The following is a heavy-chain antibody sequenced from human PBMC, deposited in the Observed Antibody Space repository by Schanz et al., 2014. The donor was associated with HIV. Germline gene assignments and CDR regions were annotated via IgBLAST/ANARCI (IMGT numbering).Heavy chain of an antibody. D-gene: IGHD1-20*01. CDR3: ARGEAITYYYHYYGMDV. CDR1: EFKFRTFA. Sequence: QVQLVESGGGVVQPGRSLRLSCAASEFKFRTFAMHWVRQAPGKGLEWVAVIWYDGSNKYYADSVKGRFTISRDNSKKTLYLQMNSLRAEDTAVYYCARGEAITYYYHYYGMDVWGQGTTVTVSS. CDR2: IWYDGSNK. V-gene: IGHV3-33*08. J-gene: IGHJ6*02.